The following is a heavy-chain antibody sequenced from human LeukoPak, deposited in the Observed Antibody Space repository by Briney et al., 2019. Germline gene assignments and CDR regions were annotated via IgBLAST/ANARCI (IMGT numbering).Heavy chain of an antibody. CDR1: GFTFSSYW. CDR2: INTDGTDR. D-gene: IGHD1-7*01. V-gene: IGHV3-74*03. J-gene: IGHJ4*02. Sequence: AGGSLRLSCAASGFTFSSYWMYWVRQAPGKGPMWVSRINTDGTDRAHADSVVKGRFTISRDNAKNTLYLQMSSLRAEDTAAYFCVGYNWNYPDYWGQGTLVTVSS. CDR3: VGYNWNYPDY.